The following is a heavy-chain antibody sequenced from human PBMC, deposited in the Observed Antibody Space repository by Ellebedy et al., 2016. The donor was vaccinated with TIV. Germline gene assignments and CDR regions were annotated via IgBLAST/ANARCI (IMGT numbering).Heavy chain of an antibody. Sequence: AASVKVSCKASGYTFTSYGISWVRQAPGQGLEWMGWISAYNGNTNYAQKLQGRVTMTTDTSTSTAYMELRSLRSDDTAVYYCARWGDDSSGYTYYYYYGMDVWGQGTTVTVSS. CDR1: GYTFTSYG. J-gene: IGHJ6*02. CDR3: ARWGDDSSGYTYYYYYGMDV. D-gene: IGHD3-22*01. CDR2: ISAYNGNT. V-gene: IGHV1-18*01.